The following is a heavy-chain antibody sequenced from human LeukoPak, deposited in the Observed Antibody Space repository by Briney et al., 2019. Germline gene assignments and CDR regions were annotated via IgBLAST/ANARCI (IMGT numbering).Heavy chain of an antibody. CDR2: IYYSGST. CDR3: ARVAYYYDSSGYSEQYNWFDP. Sequence: SETLSLTRTVSGGSISSYYWSWIRQPPGKGLEWIGYIYYSGSTNYNPSLKSRVTISVDTSKNQFSLKLSSVTAADTAVYYCARVAYYYDSSGYSEQYNWFDPWGQGTLVTVSS. D-gene: IGHD3-22*01. CDR1: GGSISSYY. J-gene: IGHJ5*02. V-gene: IGHV4-59*01.